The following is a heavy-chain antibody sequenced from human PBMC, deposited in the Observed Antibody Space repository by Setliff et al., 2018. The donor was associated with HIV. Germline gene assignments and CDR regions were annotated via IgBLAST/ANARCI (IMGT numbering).Heavy chain of an antibody. CDR1: GESFSDSY. V-gene: IGHV4-34*01. CDR3: ARSQRLPGLQPPYWYFDL. CDR2: ISHTGGT. D-gene: IGHD6-25*01. Sequence: SETLSLTCAVYGESFSDSYYTWIRQPPGQGLEWIGQISHTGGTTYNSSLKSRVTMSVDSSRNQFSLTLTSMSVPDTAVYFCARSQRLPGLQPPYWYFDLWGRGTLVTVSS. J-gene: IGHJ2*01.